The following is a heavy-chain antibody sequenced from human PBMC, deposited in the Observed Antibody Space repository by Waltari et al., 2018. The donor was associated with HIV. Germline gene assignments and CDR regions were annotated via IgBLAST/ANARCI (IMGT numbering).Heavy chain of an antibody. V-gene: IGHV1-24*01. CDR1: GYTLTELS. CDR3: ATGGGTTSIQLYDLDV. J-gene: IGHJ6*02. Sequence: QVQLIQSGAEVKKPGASVKVSCKVFGYTLTELSMHWVRQAPGKGLEWMGGFEPEDDETIYAQKFQGRVTMTEDTSTDSAYMELSSLTSEDTVVYYCATGGGTTSIQLYDLDVWGQGTTVTVSS. CDR2: FEPEDDET. D-gene: IGHD1-26*01.